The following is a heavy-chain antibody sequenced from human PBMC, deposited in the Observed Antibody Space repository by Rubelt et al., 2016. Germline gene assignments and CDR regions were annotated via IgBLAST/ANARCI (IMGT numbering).Heavy chain of an antibody. Sequence: QVQLQQWGAGLLKPSETLSPTCAVYGGTFSGYLWSWVRQPPGKGLEWIGEINHGGSTNYNPSLKSRGTLSIDKSRNQFSLKLTSVTAADTAVYYCARHEYGSETSCYNIWGQGSLVTVSS. J-gene: IGHJ4*02. CDR2: INHGGST. CDR3: ARHEYGSETSCYNI. V-gene: IGHV4-34*01. CDR1: GGTFSGYL. D-gene: IGHD2-2*01.